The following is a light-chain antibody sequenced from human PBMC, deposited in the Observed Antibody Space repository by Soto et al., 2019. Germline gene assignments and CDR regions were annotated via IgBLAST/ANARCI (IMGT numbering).Light chain of an antibody. Sequence: QSALTQPASVSGYPGQSITISCTGTSSDVGGHNYVSWYQQHPGKAPKFMIYEVSNRPSGVSNRFSGSKSGNTASLTISGLQAEDEADYYCSSYTISSTLVFGGGTKLTVL. J-gene: IGLJ2*01. V-gene: IGLV2-14*01. CDR1: SSDVGGHNY. CDR2: EVS. CDR3: SSYTISSTLV.